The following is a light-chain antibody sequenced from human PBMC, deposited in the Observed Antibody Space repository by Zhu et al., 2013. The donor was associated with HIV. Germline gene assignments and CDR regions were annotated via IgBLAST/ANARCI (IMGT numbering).Light chain of an antibody. CDR2: DAS. CDR3: QGEFT. V-gene: IGKV1-33*01. CDR1: QDISNY. J-gene: IGKJ3*01. Sequence: DIQMTQSPSSLSASVRDRVTITCQASQDISNYLNWYQQKPGKAPKLLIYDASNLETGVPSRFSGSGSGTDFTFTISSLQPEDVATYYCQGEFTFGPGTRVDIK.